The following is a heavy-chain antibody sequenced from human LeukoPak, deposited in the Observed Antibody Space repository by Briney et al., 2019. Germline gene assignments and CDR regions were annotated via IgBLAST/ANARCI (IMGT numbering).Heavy chain of an antibody. CDR2: IYYSGST. V-gene: IGHV4-59*01. J-gene: IGHJ6*02. D-gene: IGHD1-26*01. CDR1: GGSISSYY. Sequence: SETLSLTCTVSGGSISSYYWSWIRQPPGKGLEWIGYIYYSGSTNYNPSLKSRVTISVDTSKNQFSLKLSSVTAADTAVYYCARAQGAYPTPYYYYGMDVWGQGTTVTVSS. CDR3: ARAQGAYPTPYYYYGMDV.